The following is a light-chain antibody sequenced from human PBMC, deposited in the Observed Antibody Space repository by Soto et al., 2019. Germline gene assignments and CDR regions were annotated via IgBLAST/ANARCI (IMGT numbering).Light chain of an antibody. J-gene: IGKJ1*01. CDR2: GAS. CDR3: QQYGSSPPT. V-gene: IGKV3-20*01. CDR1: QSVSSNY. Sequence: EIVLTQSPGTLSLSPGERATLSCRASQSVSSNYLAWYQRKPGQAPRLLIYGASSRAIDIPNRFSGSGSGTDVTLTITRLEPEDFAVYYCQQYGSSPPTLGQGTKVEI.